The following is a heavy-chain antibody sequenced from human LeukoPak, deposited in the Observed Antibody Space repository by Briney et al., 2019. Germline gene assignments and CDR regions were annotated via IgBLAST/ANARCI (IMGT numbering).Heavy chain of an antibody. J-gene: IGHJ6*03. Sequence: SETLSLTCAVYGGSFSGYYWSWIRQPPGKGLEWIGEINHSGSTNYNPSLKSRVTISVDTSKNQFSLKLSSVTAADTAAYYCARLGYCSGGSCYYYYYMDVWGKGTTVTVSS. CDR3: ARLGYCSGGSCYYYYYMDV. V-gene: IGHV4-34*01. D-gene: IGHD2-15*01. CDR2: INHSGST. CDR1: GGSFSGYY.